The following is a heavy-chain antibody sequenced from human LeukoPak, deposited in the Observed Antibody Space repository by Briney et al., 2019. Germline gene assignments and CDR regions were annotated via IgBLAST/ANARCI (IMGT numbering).Heavy chain of an antibody. CDR3: ASFYCSGGSCYQYFSYYYMDV. CDR1: GGSFSGYY. CDR2: INHSGST. D-gene: IGHD2-15*01. V-gene: IGHV4-34*01. J-gene: IGHJ6*03. Sequence: SETLSLTCAVYGGSFSGYYWSWIRQPPGKGLEWIGEINHSGSTNYNPSLKSRVTISVDTSKNQFSLKLNSVTAADTAVYYCASFYCSGGSCYQYFSYYYMDVWGKGTTVTISS.